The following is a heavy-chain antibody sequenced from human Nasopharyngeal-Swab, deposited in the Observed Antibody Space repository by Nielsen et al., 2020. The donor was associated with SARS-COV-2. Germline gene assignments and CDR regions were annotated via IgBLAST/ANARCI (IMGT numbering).Heavy chain of an antibody. D-gene: IGHD5-18*01. J-gene: IGHJ6*03. CDR2: IIPIFGTA. Sequence: SVKVSCKASGGTFSSYAISWVRQAPGQGLEWMGGIIPIFGTANYAQKFQGRVTITADESTSTAYMELSSLRSEDTAVYYCAREPGTAMVNRYYYYYMDVWGKGTTVTVSS. CDR1: GGTFSSYA. CDR3: AREPGTAMVNRYYYYYMDV. V-gene: IGHV1-69*13.